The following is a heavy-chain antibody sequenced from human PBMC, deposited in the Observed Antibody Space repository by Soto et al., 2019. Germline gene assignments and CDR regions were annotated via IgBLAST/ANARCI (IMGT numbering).Heavy chain of an antibody. V-gene: IGHV3-9*01. CDR1: GFTFDDYA. J-gene: IGHJ4*02. CDR3: AKAPFPGDDEPNEGFDY. CDR2: ISWNSGSI. Sequence: EVQLVESGGGLVQPGRSLRLSCAASGFTFDDYAMHWVRQAPGKGLEWVSGISWNSGSIGYADAVKGRFTISRDNAKKSLELQMNSLRAEDTALYSRAKAPFPGDDEPNEGFDYWGQGTLVTVAS. D-gene: IGHD4-17*01.